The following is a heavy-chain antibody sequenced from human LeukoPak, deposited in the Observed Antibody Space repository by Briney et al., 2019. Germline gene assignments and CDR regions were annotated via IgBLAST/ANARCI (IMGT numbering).Heavy chain of an antibody. CDR1: GGTFSNYA. J-gene: IGHJ5*02. D-gene: IGHD6-6*01. V-gene: IGHV1-69*13. CDR3: ARASSSSGWFDP. Sequence: ASVKVSCKASGGTFSNYAISWVRQAPGQGLEWMGGIIPIFGTANYAQKFQGRVTITADESTSTAYMELSSLRSEDTAVYYCARASSSSGWFDPWGQGTLVTVSS. CDR2: IIPIFGTA.